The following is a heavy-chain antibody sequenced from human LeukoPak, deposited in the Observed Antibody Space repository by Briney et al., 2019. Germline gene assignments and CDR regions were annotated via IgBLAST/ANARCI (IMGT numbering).Heavy chain of an antibody. J-gene: IGHJ4*02. D-gene: IGHD6-19*01. Sequence: PSETLSLTCTVSGGSIGGDYWTWIRQPPGKELQYIGYIYHTGATNYNPSLNSRVTMSVDTSKNQFSLKLNSVTAADTAVYFCAKYGKSGWSIDNWGQGTLVTVSS. CDR2: IYHTGAT. V-gene: IGHV4-59*08. CDR1: GGSIGGDY. CDR3: AKYGKSGWSIDN.